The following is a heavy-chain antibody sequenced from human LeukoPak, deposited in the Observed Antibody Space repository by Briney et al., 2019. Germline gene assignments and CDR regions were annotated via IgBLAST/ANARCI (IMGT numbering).Heavy chain of an antibody. CDR1: GYTXTSYY. CDR3: ARGGTLITIFGVVINRPTTLDY. V-gene: IGHV1-46*01. CDR2: INPSGGST. Sequence: ASVKVSCKASGYTXTSYYMHWVRQAPGQGLEWMGIINPSGGSTSYAQKFQGRVTMTRDTSTSTVYMELSSLRSEDTAVYYCARGGTLITIFGVVINRPTTLDYWGQGTLVTVSS. J-gene: IGHJ4*02. D-gene: IGHD3-3*01.